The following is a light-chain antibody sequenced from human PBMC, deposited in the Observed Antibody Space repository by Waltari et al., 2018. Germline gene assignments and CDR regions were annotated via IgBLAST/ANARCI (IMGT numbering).Light chain of an antibody. CDR3: CSYAGSFTLI. Sequence: QSALTQPASVSGSPGQSITISCTGTSSDVGSYNLVSWYQEHPGKAPKLMIYEDSKRHSGVSNRCSGSKSGNTASLTISGLQAEDEADYYCCSYAGSFTLIFGGGTKLTVL. V-gene: IGLV2-23*01. CDR2: EDS. CDR1: SSDVGSYNL. J-gene: IGLJ2*01.